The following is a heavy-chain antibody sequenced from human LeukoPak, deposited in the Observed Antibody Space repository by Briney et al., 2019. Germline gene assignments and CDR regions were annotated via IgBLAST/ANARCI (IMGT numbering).Heavy chain of an antibody. J-gene: IGHJ4*02. CDR1: GGSISSYY. CDR2: IYYNGST. Sequence: SETLSLTCTVSGGSISSYYWSWIRQPPGKGLEWIGYIYYNGSTNYNPSLKSRVTISVDTSKNQFSLKLSSVTAADTAVYYCARESNSKGYFDYWGQGTLVTVSS. V-gene: IGHV4-59*01. D-gene: IGHD2-21*01. CDR3: ARESNSKGYFDY.